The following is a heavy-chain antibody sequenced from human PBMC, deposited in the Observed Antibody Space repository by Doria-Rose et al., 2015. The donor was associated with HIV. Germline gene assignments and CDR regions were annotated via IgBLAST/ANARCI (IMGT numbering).Heavy chain of an antibody. CDR3: ARGPYAWES. D-gene: IGHD1-26*01. CDR1: GFIFTKYW. V-gene: IGHV3-7*05. CDR2: IKEDGSEK. Sequence: DSGGGLVQPGGSLRLSCAASGFIFTKYWMTWVRQAPGKGLEWVANIKEDGSEKHYVDSVKGRFTVSRDNAKTSLYLQMNSLRAEDTAVYYCARGPYAWESWGQGTLVTVSS. J-gene: IGHJ5*02.